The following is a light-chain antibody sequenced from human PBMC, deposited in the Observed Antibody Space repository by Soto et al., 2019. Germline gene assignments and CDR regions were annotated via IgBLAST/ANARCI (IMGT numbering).Light chain of an antibody. CDR1: PSNIGNNY. CDR3: GTWDSSLSAGGV. CDR2: DNN. Sequence: QSVLTQPPSVSAAPGQKVTIPGFGRPSNIGNNYVPWYQQLPGTPPKLLIYDNNKRPSGIPDRFSGSKSGTSATLGITGLQTGDEADYYCGTWDSSLSAGGVFGGGTKLTVL. J-gene: IGLJ2*01. V-gene: IGLV1-51*01.